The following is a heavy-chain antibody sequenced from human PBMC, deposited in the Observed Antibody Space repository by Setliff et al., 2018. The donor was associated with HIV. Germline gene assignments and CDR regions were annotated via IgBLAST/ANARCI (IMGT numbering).Heavy chain of an antibody. CDR3: ARYNWNPLGYRFDY. J-gene: IGHJ4*02. D-gene: IGHD1-20*01. V-gene: IGHV3-7*03. Sequence: GGSLRLSCAASGFTFSDYWMTWVRQAPGKGLEWVANIKQDGSEKYCVDSVKGRFTISRDNAKNSLYLQMNSLGAEDTAVYYCARYNWNPLGYRFDYWGQGTLVTVSS. CDR1: GFTFSDYW. CDR2: IKQDGSEK.